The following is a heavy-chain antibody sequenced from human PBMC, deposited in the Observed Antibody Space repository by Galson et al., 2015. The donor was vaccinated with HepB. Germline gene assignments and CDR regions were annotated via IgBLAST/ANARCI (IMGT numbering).Heavy chain of an antibody. J-gene: IGHJ6*03. V-gene: IGHV4-31*03. CDR1: GGSISSNNHY. CDR3: ATARRSTTYHYYMDV. D-gene: IGHD1-14*01. CDR2: ISSSGTP. Sequence: TLSLTCSVSGGSISSNNHYWTWIRQHPGKGLEWIGYISSSGTPYYNPSLKSRLTISLDTSNNQFSLKMSSMTAADTAVYYCATARRSTTYHYYMDVWGIGTTVTVSS.